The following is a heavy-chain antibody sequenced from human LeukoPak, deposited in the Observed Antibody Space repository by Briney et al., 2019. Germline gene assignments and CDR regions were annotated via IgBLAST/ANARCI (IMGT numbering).Heavy chain of an antibody. Sequence: KPSQTLSLTCTVSGGSVSSSDFNWGWLRQPPGKGLEWIGTIYYSGTTYESPTLGSQVAISVDTSKNQFSLDLNSVTAADTAVYYCARRQYGSGWYGDGEWFWFAPWGQGTLVIVSS. V-gene: IGHV4-39*01. CDR2: IYYSGTT. CDR1: GGSVSSSDFN. CDR3: ARRQYGSGWYGDGEWFWFAP. D-gene: IGHD6-19*01. J-gene: IGHJ5*02.